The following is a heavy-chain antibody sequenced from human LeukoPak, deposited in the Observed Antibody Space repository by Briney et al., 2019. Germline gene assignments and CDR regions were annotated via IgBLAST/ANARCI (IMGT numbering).Heavy chain of an antibody. CDR1: GFTFDDYA. Sequence: PGRSLRLSCAASGFTFDDYAMHWVRHAPGKGLEWVSGISWNSGSIGYADSVKGRFTISRDNAKNSLYLQMNSLGAEDTALYYCAKDRGPLLDRRAFDIWGQGTMVTVSS. V-gene: IGHV3-9*01. CDR2: ISWNSGSI. J-gene: IGHJ3*02. CDR3: AKDRGPLLDRRAFDI. D-gene: IGHD3-10*01.